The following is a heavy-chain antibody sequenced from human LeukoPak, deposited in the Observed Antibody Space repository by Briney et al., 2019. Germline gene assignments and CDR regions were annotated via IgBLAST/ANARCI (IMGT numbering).Heavy chain of an antibody. D-gene: IGHD6-25*01. CDR2: IKQDGSEK. V-gene: IGHV3-7*01. CDR1: GFTVRIYW. Sequence: QSGGSLRPSCAASGFTVRIYWMGWVRQAAGKGLGWVANIKQDGSEKYYVDSVEGRFTISRDNAKSSLYLQKSSLRAEDTAVYYCARYQGGGWDVWGQGTTVTVSS. J-gene: IGHJ6*02. CDR3: ARYQGGGWDV.